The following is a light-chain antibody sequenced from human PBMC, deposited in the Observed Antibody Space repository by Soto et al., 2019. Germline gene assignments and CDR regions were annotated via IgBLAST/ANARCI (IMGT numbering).Light chain of an antibody. CDR2: DAS. J-gene: IGKJ1*01. CDR3: QQYETFSGT. V-gene: IGKV1-5*01. CDR1: QSIRSY. Sequence: DIQLTQSPSSLSASVGDRVTITCRASQSIRSYLNWYQQKPGEAPKLLIYDASALPRGVPSRFSGSGSGTKFTLTIASLQPDDFATYYCQQYETFSGTFGPGTKVDIK.